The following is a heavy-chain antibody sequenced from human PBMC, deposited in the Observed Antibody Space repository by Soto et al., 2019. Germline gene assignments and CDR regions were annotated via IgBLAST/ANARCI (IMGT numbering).Heavy chain of an antibody. CDR3: ASDERAYYSGDNCEHYFDY. J-gene: IGHJ4*02. Sequence: QVQLVQSGAEVKKPGASVKVSCKTSGYTFTTYGVSWVRQAPGLGLEWMGWISGYNGNTNSAPKFQGRVSMTTDTSTSTAYMELRSLRSDDTAVYYCASDERAYYSGDNCEHYFDYWGQGTLVTVSS. CDR1: GYTFTTYG. D-gene: IGHD2-15*01. CDR2: ISGYNGNT. V-gene: IGHV1-18*01.